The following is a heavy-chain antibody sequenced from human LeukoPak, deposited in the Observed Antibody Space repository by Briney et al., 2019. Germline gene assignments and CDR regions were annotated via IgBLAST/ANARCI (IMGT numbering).Heavy chain of an antibody. CDR3: ARDPLIGFDP. CDR2: IYYSGST. CDR1: GGSISSSSYY. J-gene: IGHJ5*02. V-gene: IGHV4-39*07. D-gene: IGHD2-15*01. Sequence: SETLSLTCTVSGGSISSSSYYWGWIRQPPGKGLEWIGSIYYSGSTYYNPSLKSRVTISVDTSKNQFSLKLSSVTAADTAVYYCARDPLIGFDPWGQGTLVTVPS.